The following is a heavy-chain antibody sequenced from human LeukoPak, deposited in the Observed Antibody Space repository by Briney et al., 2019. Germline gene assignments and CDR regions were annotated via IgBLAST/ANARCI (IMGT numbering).Heavy chain of an antibody. CDR1: GYTFTGYY. J-gene: IGHJ4*02. D-gene: IGHD6-13*01. CDR3: ARDTGSSSWYVFDY. Sequence: ASVRVSCEASGYTFTGYYMHWVRQAPGQGLEWMGWINPNSGGTNYAQKFQGRVTMTRDTSISTAYMELSRLRSDDTAVYYWARDTGSSSWYVFDYGGEGTLVTVSS. V-gene: IGHV1-2*02. CDR2: INPNSGGT.